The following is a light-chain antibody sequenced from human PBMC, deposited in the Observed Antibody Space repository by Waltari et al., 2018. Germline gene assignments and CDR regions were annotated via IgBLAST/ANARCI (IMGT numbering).Light chain of an antibody. V-gene: IGKV3-20*01. CDR3: QHYVRLPAT. CDR2: GAS. Sequence: EVVLTQSPGTLSSSPGERATLACRASQRVGTSLAWYQQKPGQAPRLLIYGASRRATGIPDRFSGSGSGTDFSLTISRLEPEDFAVYYCQHYVRLPATFGQGTKVEI. J-gene: IGKJ1*01. CDR1: QRVGTS.